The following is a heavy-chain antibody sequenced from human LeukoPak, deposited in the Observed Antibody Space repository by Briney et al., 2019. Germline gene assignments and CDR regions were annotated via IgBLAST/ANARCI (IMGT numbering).Heavy chain of an antibody. CDR1: GFDFEDYA. J-gene: IGHJ3*02. CDR3: AKDKASSLGAFDI. V-gene: IGHV3-9*01. CDR2: ISWNSDSI. Sequence: GGSLSLPCAASGFDFEDYAMHGVRQAPGKGLEGVLGISWNSDSIGYADSVKGLFTISRDNAKTSLYLQMNSLRAEDTALYYCAKDKASSLGAFDIWGQGTMVTVSS. D-gene: IGHD6-6*01.